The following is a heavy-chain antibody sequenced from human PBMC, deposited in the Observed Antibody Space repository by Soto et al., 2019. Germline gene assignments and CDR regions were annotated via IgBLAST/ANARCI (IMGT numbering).Heavy chain of an antibody. J-gene: IGHJ4*02. Sequence: SETLSLTCTVSGDCISSYYCSWIRQPPGKGLEWIGYIYYSGSTNYNPSLKSGVTISVDTSKNQFSLKLSSVTAADTAVYYCARLYCSSTICYAHFDYWGQGTLVTVSS. CDR1: GDCISSYY. V-gene: IGHV4-59*08. D-gene: IGHD2-2*01. CDR2: IYYSGST. CDR3: ARLYCSSTICYAHFDY.